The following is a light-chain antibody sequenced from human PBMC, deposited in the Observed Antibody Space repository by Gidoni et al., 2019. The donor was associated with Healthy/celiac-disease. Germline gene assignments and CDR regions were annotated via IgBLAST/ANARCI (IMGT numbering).Light chain of an antibody. CDR3: QQYYSTPRWT. J-gene: IGKJ1*01. CDR1: QSVLSSSNNKNY. V-gene: IGKV4-1*01. CDR2: WAS. Sequence: DIVMTQSPDSLAVSLGERATINCKSSQSVLSSSNNKNYLAWYQQKPGQPPKLLIYWASTRESGVPDRFSGSGSGTDFTLTISSLQAEDVAVYYCQQYYSTPRWTFGQXTKVEIK.